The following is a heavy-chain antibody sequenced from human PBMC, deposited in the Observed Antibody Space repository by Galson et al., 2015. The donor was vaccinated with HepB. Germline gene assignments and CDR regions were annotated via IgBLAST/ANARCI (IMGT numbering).Heavy chain of an antibody. CDR2: ISSSSSYI. Sequence: SLRLSCAASGFTFSSYSMNWVRQAPGKGLEWVSSISSSSSYIYYADSVKGRFTISRDNAKNSLYLQMNSLRAEDTAVYYCARGEVMGIVVVPAAILPFDYWGQGTLVTVSS. V-gene: IGHV3-21*01. D-gene: IGHD2-2*01. CDR1: GFTFSSYS. CDR3: ARGEVMGIVVVPAAILPFDY. J-gene: IGHJ4*02.